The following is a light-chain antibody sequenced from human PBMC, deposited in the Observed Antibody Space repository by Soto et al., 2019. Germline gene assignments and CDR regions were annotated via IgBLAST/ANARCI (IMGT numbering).Light chain of an antibody. V-gene: IGKV3-20*01. Sequence: EIVMTQSPATLSVSPGERATLSCRASQSVSSDLAWYHQKPGQAPRLLISGASGRATGIPDRFSASGSGTDFTLTISRLEPEDSAVFYCHLYGASPPTFGQGTKVDIK. CDR2: GAS. J-gene: IGKJ1*01. CDR1: QSVSSD. CDR3: HLYGASPPT.